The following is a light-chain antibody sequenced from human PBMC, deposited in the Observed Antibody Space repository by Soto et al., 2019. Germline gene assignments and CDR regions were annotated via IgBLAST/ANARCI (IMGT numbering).Light chain of an antibody. Sequence: QSALTQPASVSGSPGQSIIISCTGTSSDVDRYNYVSWYQQHPGKAPKLIIYEVNNRPSEISNRFSGSKSANTASLTISGLQAEDEADYYCTSFTSSATYVFGTGTKVTVL. CDR3: TSFTSSATYV. V-gene: IGLV2-14*01. J-gene: IGLJ1*01. CDR1: SSDVDRYNY. CDR2: EVN.